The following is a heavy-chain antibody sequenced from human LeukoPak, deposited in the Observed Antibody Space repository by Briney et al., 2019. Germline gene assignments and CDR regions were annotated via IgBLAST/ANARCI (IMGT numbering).Heavy chain of an antibody. CDR3: ARSRELLVFDT. J-gene: IGHJ5*02. V-gene: IGHV1-2*02. D-gene: IGHD3-10*01. Sequence: GASVKVSCKTSGYTFSDYTIHWVRQAPGQGLEWMGWINPSSNAANYAQRFEGRVSLTRDTSISTADMVLTSLTSDDTGVYYCARSRELLVFDTWGQGTLVSVSS. CDR2: INPSSNAA. CDR1: GYTFSDYT.